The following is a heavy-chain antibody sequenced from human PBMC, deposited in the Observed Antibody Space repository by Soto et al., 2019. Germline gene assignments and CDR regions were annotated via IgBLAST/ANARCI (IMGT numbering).Heavy chain of an antibody. CDR3: ASEALLIASRDAFDI. CDR1: GYTFTGYY. V-gene: IGHV1-2*04. Sequence: ASVKVSCKASGYTFTGYYMHWVRQAPGQGLEWMGWINPNSGGTNYAQKFQGWVTMTRDTSISTAYMELSRLIYDDTAVYYCASEALLIASRDAFDIWGQGTMVTVSS. D-gene: IGHD6-6*01. CDR2: INPNSGGT. J-gene: IGHJ3*02.